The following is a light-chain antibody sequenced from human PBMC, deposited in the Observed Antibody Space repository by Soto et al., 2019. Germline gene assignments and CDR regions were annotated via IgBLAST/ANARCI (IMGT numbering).Light chain of an antibody. Sequence: DIQMTQSPSSVSASVGDRVTITCRASQGISSLLAWYQQKPGKAPNLLIHTASTLQSGVPSRFSGSRSETEFTLTISSLQPEDFATYYCQQANSFPLTFGGGTKVEIK. V-gene: IGKV1-12*01. CDR1: QGISSL. CDR2: TAS. J-gene: IGKJ4*01. CDR3: QQANSFPLT.